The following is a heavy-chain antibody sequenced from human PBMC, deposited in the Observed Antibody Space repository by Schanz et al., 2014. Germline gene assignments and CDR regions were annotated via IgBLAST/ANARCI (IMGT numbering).Heavy chain of an antibody. V-gene: IGHV3-74*02. CDR3: ARKMKLGVYGGKGHDSLDI. D-gene: IGHD4-17*01. CDR2: INSVGSNT. CDR1: GFTFSSHW. J-gene: IGHJ3*02. Sequence: EVQLVESGGGLVKPGGSLRLSCAASGFTFSSHWMHWVRQDPGKGLVWVARINSVGSNTDYADSVTGRFTISRDNAKNTLYLQMNTLRAEDTAVYYCARKMKLGVYGGKGHDSLDIWGQGTMVTVSP.